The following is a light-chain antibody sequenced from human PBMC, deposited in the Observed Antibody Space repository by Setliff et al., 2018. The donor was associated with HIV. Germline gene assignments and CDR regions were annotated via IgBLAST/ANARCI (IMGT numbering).Light chain of an antibody. CDR3: QVWDSSSDQYV. CDR1: NIGTKS. V-gene: IGLV3-21*03. J-gene: IGLJ1*01. Sequence: SYELTQPPSVSVAPGKTARITCGGDNIGTKSVHWYQQKPGRAPVVVVYDDSDRPSGIPERISGSNSGHTATLTINRVEVGDEADYYCQVWDSSSDQYVFGSGTKVT. CDR2: DDS.